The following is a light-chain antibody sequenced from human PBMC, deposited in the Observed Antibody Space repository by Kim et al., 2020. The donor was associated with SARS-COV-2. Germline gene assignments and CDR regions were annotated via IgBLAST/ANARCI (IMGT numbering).Light chain of an antibody. J-gene: IGLJ2*01. V-gene: IGLV1-40*01. CDR2: GNS. CDR3: QSYDSSLSGSV. CDR1: NSNNGAGYD. Sequence: RFTIPCTGSNSNNGAGYDVHWYQQLPGTAPKLLIYGNSNRPSGVPDRFSGSKSGTSASLAITGLQAEDEADYYCQSYDSSLSGSVFGGGTQLTVL.